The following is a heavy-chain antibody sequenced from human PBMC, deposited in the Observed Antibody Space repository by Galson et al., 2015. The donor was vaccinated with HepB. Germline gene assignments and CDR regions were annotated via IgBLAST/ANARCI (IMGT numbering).Heavy chain of an antibody. Sequence: SLRLSCAASGFTVSSNYMSWVRQAPGKGLEWVSVIYSGGSTYYADSVKGRFTISRDNSKNTLYLQMNSLRAEDTAVYYCAKARTVGATAPDYWGQGTLVTVSS. CDR1: GFTVSSNY. CDR3: AKARTVGATAPDY. V-gene: IGHV3-53*01. J-gene: IGHJ4*02. CDR2: IYSGGST. D-gene: IGHD1-26*01.